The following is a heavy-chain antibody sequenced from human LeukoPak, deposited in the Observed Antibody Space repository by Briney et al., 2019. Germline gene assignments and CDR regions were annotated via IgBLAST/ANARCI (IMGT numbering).Heavy chain of an antibody. V-gene: IGHV3-53*01. CDR3: VRGPRYYDDRGFHYGVFDM. CDR2: IYPGGNI. D-gene: IGHD3-22*01. CDR1: EVTVTNNY. Sequence: PGGSLRLSCAASEVTVTNNYMSWVRQAPGKGLQWVSVIYPGGNIYYADSVKGRFNISRDNSKNTLSLQMNSLTADDTAVYYCVRGPRYYDDRGFHYGVFDMWGQGTLVTVSS. J-gene: IGHJ3*02.